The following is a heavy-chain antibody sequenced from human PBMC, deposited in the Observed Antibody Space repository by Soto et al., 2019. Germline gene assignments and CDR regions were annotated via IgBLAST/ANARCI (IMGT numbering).Heavy chain of an antibody. CDR2: TRNKANSYTT. V-gene: IGHV3-72*01. Sequence: EVQLVESGGGLVQPGGSLRLSCAASGFTFSDHYMDWVRQAPGKGLEWVGRTRNKANSYTTEYAASVKGRFTISRDDSKNSLYLQMNSLKTEDTAVYYCARVAWDGGYFDYWGQGTLVTVSS. J-gene: IGHJ4*02. D-gene: IGHD3-16*01. CDR3: ARVAWDGGYFDY. CDR1: GFTFSDHY.